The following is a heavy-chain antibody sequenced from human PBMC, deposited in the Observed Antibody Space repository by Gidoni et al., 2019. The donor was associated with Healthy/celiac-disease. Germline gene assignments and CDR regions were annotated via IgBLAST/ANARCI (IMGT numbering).Heavy chain of an antibody. J-gene: IGHJ3*02. CDR2: IYYSGST. Sequence: QLQLQESGPGLVKPSETLSLTCTVSGGSISSSSYYWGWIRQPPGKGLEWIGSIYYSGSTYYNPSLKSRVTISVDTSKNQFSRKLSSVTAADTAVYYCAHIHYEFWSGSFLAFDIWGQGTMVTVSS. V-gene: IGHV4-39*01. CDR3: AHIHYEFWSGSFLAFDI. CDR1: GGSISSSSYY. D-gene: IGHD3-3*01.